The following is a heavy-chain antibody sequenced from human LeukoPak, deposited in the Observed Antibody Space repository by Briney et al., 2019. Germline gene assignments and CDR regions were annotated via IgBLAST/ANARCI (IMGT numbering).Heavy chain of an antibody. Sequence: GGSLRLSCAASGFTFSIYTMNWVRQAPGKGLEWVAYISSTSVSVDYADSVKGRFSISRDNAKNSLYLQINSLRAEDTAVYYCARRQLGPRLWDAFDVWGQGTVVTVSS. V-gene: IGHV3-48*04. CDR1: GFTFSIYT. D-gene: IGHD7-27*01. CDR2: ISSTSVSV. CDR3: ARRQLGPRLWDAFDV. J-gene: IGHJ3*01.